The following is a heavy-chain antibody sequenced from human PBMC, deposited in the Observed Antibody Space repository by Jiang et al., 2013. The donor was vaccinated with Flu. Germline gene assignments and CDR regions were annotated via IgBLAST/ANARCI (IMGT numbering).Heavy chain of an antibody. CDR2: IYGEGEK. CDR3: AHRYGGYFDY. J-gene: IGHJ4*02. D-gene: IGHD4-17*01. Sequence: KPTQTLTLACSFSGFSLSTSVVAVGWIRQPPGEALEWPALIYGEGEKHYSPSLKSRLSITKDTSKNQVVLTLTNMDPVDTATYYCAHRYGGYFDYWGQGTLVTVSS. V-gene: IGHV2-5*02. CDR1: GFSLSTSVVA.